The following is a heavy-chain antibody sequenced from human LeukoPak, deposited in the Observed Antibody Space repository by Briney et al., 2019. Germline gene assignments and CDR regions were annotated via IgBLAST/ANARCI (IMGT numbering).Heavy chain of an antibody. J-gene: IGHJ3*02. CDR1: GFSFSSYE. CDR3: ARESGGGSFDI. D-gene: IGHD3-16*01. V-gene: IGHV3-48*03. Sequence: GGSLRLSCAASGFSFSSYEMDWVRQAPGKGLEWVSYISSSGTTKYYADSVKGRFTISRGNAKNSLYLQMNSLGAEDTSVYYCARESGGGSFDIWGPGTMVTVSS. CDR2: ISSSGTTK.